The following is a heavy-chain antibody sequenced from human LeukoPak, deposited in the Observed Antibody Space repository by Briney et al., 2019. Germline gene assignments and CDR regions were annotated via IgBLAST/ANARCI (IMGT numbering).Heavy chain of an antibody. CDR3: ARGGEGYYDSSGYYLNWFDP. CDR1: GGSISTYW. J-gene: IGHJ5*02. D-gene: IGHD3-22*01. V-gene: IGHV4-59*01. Sequence: SETLSLTCSVSGGSISTYWWSWIRQSPGKGLEWIGNIFYSGYTNYNPSLKSRVTISVDTSKKQFSLKLTSVTAADTAVYYCARGGEGYYDSSGYYLNWFDPWGQGTLVTVSS. CDR2: IFYSGYT.